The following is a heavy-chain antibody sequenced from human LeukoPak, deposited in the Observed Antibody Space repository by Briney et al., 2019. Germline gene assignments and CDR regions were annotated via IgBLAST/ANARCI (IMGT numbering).Heavy chain of an antibody. CDR3: TTCLNGAGQPVAIYYYGMDV. J-gene: IGHJ6*02. Sequence: ASVKVSCKVSGYTLTEMSIHWVRQAPGGALEWMGGFDPEDGETVYAPKFQGRVTITADTSAEPASMELSSMSSEDTAVYYCTTCLNGAGQPVAIYYYGMDVWGQGTTVTVSS. CDR1: GYTLTEMS. D-gene: IGHD2-2*01. V-gene: IGHV1-24*01. CDR2: FDPEDGET.